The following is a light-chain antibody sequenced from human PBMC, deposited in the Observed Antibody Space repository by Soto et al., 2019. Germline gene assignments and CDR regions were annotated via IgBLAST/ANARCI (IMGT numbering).Light chain of an antibody. Sequence: EIVLTQSPGTLSVSPGERATLSCRASQSVRSNYLAWYQQKPGQPPRRLIYAASSRPTGIPDRFTGSGSETDFTLTISRLEPEDFAVYYCQQYGGSPTFGEGTRLEIK. V-gene: IGKV3-20*01. CDR2: AAS. J-gene: IGKJ5*01. CDR1: QSVRSNY. CDR3: QQYGGSPT.